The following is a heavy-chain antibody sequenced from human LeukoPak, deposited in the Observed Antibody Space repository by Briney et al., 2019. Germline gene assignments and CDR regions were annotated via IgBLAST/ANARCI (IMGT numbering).Heavy chain of an antibody. CDR2: INPNSGGT. CDR3: ARELAYGSGVDYYYGMDV. V-gene: IGHV1-2*02. D-gene: IGHD3-10*01. CDR1: GYTFTGYY. Sequence: GASVKVSCKASGYTFTGYYMHWVRQAPGPGLEWMGWINPNSGGTNYAQKFQRRVTMTRDTSISTAYMELSRLRSDDTAVYYCARELAYGSGVDYYYGMDVWGQGTTVTVSS. J-gene: IGHJ6*02.